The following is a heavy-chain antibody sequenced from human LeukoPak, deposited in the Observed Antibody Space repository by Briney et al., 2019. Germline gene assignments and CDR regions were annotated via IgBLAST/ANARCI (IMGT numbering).Heavy chain of an antibody. V-gene: IGHV1-24*01. D-gene: IGHD5-18*01. J-gene: IGHJ2*01. CDR3: ATIRGYSYGSPYWYFDL. CDR1: GYTLTELS. Sequence: VASVKVSCKVSGYTLTELSMHWVRQAPGKGLEWMGGFDPEDGETIYAQKFQGRVTMTEDTSTDTAYMELSSLRSEDTAVYYCATIRGYSYGSPYWYFDLWGRGTLVTVSS. CDR2: FDPEDGET.